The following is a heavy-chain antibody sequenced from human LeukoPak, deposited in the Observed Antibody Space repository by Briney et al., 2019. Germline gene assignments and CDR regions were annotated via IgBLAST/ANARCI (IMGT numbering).Heavy chain of an antibody. V-gene: IGHV4-39*01. D-gene: IGHD3-3*01. Sequence: SETLSLTCSVSGVSISDNNFYWAWIRQPPGKGLEWIGIFYYSGSTYYNPSLQSRVTISGDTSKNLFSLDLRSATVADPAIYSCARMSFSFDPSFFDYWGHGALVPVSS. CDR2: FYYSGST. CDR1: GVSISDNNFY. J-gene: IGHJ4*01. CDR3: ARMSFSFDPSFFDY.